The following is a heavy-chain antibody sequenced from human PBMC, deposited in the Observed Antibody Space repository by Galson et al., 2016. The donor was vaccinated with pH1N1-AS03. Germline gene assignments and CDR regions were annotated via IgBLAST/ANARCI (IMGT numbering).Heavy chain of an antibody. CDR1: GYSFINFW. V-gene: IGHV5-51*01. D-gene: IGHD1-1*01. CDR2: IYPDDSDT. CDR3: ARKYTNASGNWFGP. J-gene: IGHJ5*02. Sequence: QSGAEVKKPGEFLRISCKGSGYSFINFWIGWVRQMPGKGLEWMGIIYPDDSDTRYSPSLQGHVTISVDKSISTAYLQLRGREASDTAVYYWARKYTNASGNWFGPWGQGTPVTVSS.